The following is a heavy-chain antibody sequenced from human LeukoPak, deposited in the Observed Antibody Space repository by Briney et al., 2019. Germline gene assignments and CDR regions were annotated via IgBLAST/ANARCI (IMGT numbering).Heavy chain of an antibody. D-gene: IGHD5-12*01. Sequence: TESGPALVKPTQTLTLTCTFSGFSLSTSAMCVSWIRQPPGKALEWLALIDWDDDKYYSTSLKTRLTISKDTSKNQVVLTMTNMDPVDTATYYCARSYSGYDYNWFDPWGQGTLVTVSS. CDR3: ARSYSGYDYNWFDP. CDR1: GFSLSTSAMC. J-gene: IGHJ5*02. V-gene: IGHV2-70*01. CDR2: IDWDDDK.